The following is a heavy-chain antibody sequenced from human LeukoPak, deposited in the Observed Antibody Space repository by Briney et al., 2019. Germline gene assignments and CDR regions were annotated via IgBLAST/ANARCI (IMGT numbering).Heavy chain of an antibody. J-gene: IGHJ4*02. CDR3: ARGHYGLDY. D-gene: IGHD3-16*01. V-gene: IGHV3-11*01. Sequence: KPGGSLRLSCAASGFTFSDYYMSWIRQAPGKGLEWISFISKSSSAIEYADSVKGRFTISRDNAKNSLYLQMNSLRAEDTAVYYCARGHYGLDYWGQGTLVTVSS. CDR1: GFTFSDYY. CDR2: ISKSSSAI.